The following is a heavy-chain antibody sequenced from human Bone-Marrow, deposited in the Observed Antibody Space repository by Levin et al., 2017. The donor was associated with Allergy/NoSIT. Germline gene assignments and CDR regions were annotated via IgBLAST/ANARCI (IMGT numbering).Heavy chain of an antibody. CDR1: GGSISSYY. D-gene: IGHD4-17*01. CDR2: IYTSGNT. Sequence: PSETLSLTCTVSGGSISSYYWSWIRQPAGKGLEWIGRIYTSGNTNYNPSLKSRVTMSVDTSKNQFSLKLSSVTAADTAVYYCARGWNYGYGDYDAGYDYWGQGTLVTVSS. J-gene: IGHJ4*01. V-gene: IGHV4-4*07. CDR3: ARGWNYGYGDYDAGYDY.